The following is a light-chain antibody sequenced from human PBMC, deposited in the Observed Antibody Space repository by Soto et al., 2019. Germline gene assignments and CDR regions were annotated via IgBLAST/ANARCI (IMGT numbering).Light chain of an antibody. CDR1: SSDVGSYNL. CDR3: CSFAGSSTPYV. Sequence: QSVLTQPASVSGSPGQSITISCTGTSSDVGSYNLVSWYQQHPGKAPKLMIYEGTKRPSGVSNRFSDSKSGNTASLTISGLQAEDEAVYYCCSFAGSSTPYVFGTGTKVTVL. J-gene: IGLJ1*01. V-gene: IGLV2-23*01. CDR2: EGT.